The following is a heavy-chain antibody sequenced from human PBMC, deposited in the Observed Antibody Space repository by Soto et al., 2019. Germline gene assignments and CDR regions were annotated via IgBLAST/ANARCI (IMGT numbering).Heavy chain of an antibody. Sequence: GGSLRLSCAASGFTFSSYAMHWVRQAPGKGLEWVAVISYDGSNKYYADSVKGRFTISRDNSKNTLYLQMNSLRAEDTAVYYCARPPGRYCTNGVCRFDYWGQGTLVTVSS. CDR2: ISYDGSNK. J-gene: IGHJ4*02. D-gene: IGHD2-8*01. CDR1: GFTFSSYA. CDR3: ARPPGRYCTNGVCRFDY. V-gene: IGHV3-30-3*01.